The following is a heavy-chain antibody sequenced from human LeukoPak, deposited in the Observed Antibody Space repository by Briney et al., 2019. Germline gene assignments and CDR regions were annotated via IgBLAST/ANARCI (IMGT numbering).Heavy chain of an antibody. J-gene: IGHJ4*02. Sequence: GGSLTLSYEASGFSFSGNWMSWVRQAPGKGLEWVASINPDESRRMYVDSVKGRFIVSRDNTKRSLYLQMNSLGAEDTAMYYCAKLLGTGTTYDSWGQGTRVTVS. CDR1: GFSFSGNW. D-gene: IGHD1/OR15-1a*01. CDR2: INPDESRR. CDR3: AKLLGTGTTYDS. V-gene: IGHV3-7*01.